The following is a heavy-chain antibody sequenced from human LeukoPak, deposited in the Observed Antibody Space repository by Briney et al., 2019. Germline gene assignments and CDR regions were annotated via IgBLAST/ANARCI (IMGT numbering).Heavy chain of an antibody. Sequence: PGGSLRLSCAASGFSFSSSEMNWVRQAPGKGPEWVSHINSGGNTKYYADSVRGRFTMSRDNAKNLLYLQMNSLRDEDTALYYCARDTVNGPFVISLDLWGQGALVTVSS. V-gene: IGHV3-48*03. J-gene: IGHJ5*02. D-gene: IGHD2-8*01. CDR3: ARDTVNGPFVISLDL. CDR2: INSGGNTK. CDR1: GFSFSSSE.